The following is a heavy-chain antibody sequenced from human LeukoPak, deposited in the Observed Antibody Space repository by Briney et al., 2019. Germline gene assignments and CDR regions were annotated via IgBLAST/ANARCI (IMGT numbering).Heavy chain of an antibody. J-gene: IGHJ4*02. Sequence: SETLSLTCTVSGGSISSYYWSWIRQPAGKGLEWIGRIYPSGSTNYSPSLKSRVTISIDKSKNQFSLKLSSVTAADTAVYFCARGDSRGYYYFDYWGQGILVTVSS. CDR3: ARGDSRGYYYFDY. D-gene: IGHD3-22*01. CDR2: IYPSGST. V-gene: IGHV4-4*07. CDR1: GGSISSYY.